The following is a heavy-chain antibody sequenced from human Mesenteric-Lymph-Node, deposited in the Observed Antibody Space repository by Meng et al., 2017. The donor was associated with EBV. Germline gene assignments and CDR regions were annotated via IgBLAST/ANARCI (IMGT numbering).Heavy chain of an antibody. V-gene: IGHV4-61*01. J-gene: IGHJ5*02. CDR2: VYYSGST. CDR3: ARENPARGNWFDP. Sequence: LQEVGPGLVKPSDASSLPCAVAGGAGSSTSYYWSWIRQPPGKRLEWIGYVYYSGSTNYNPSLKSRVTISVDTSKNQFSLNLYSVTAADTAVYYCARENPARGNWFDPWGQGALVTVSS. CDR1: GGAGSSTSYY. D-gene: IGHD3-10*01.